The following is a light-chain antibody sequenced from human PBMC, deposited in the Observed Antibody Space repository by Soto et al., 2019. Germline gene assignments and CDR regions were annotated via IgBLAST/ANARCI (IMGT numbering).Light chain of an antibody. CDR2: GAS. J-gene: IGKJ5*01. Sequence: EPEMTQTPGDLSVSPEEVATLSCRARQNVRKNLAWYQQKPGQAPRLLIYGASTRATGIPARFSVDGSGTEFALTIESLQSGGFVVYNCVQYCGWPLSFGQGTRLEIK. CDR3: VQYCGWPLS. CDR1: QNVRKN. V-gene: IGKV3-15*01.